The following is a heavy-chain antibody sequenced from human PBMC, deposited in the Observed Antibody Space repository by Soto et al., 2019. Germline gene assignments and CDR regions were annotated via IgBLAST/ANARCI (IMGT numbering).Heavy chain of an antibody. J-gene: IGHJ5*02. Sequence: SEPRSLTCSVSGGSIIRSNWWTWVHHPSVKGLEWIGEIFQSGSTNYTPSLESRVTISVDKSKNQFSLTLTSVTAADTAVYFCARGRGRYSSGWSWFDPWGQGILVTVSS. V-gene: IGHV4-4*02. D-gene: IGHD6-19*01. CDR3: ARGRGRYSSGWSWFDP. CDR1: GGSIIRSNW. CDR2: IFQSGST.